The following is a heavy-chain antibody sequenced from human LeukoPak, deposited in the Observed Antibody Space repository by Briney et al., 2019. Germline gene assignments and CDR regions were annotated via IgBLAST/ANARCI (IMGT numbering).Heavy chain of an antibody. CDR2: IGAYNDNT. J-gene: IGHJ4*02. Sequence: ASVKVSCKASGYTFSDFGITWVRQAPGQGVEWMGWIGAYNDNTNYPQKFQGRVTLTTDTSTSTAYMELRSLTSDDTALYYCARAGAAVTMFFDFWGQGTLVTVSS. D-gene: IGHD4-17*01. CDR1: GYTFSDFG. V-gene: IGHV1-18*01. CDR3: ARAGAAVTMFFDF.